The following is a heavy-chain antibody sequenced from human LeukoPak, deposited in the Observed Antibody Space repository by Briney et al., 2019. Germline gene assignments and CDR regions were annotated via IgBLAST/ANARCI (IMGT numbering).Heavy chain of an antibody. CDR3: AKESPVAATGRSWFDP. Sequence: GGSLRLSCAASGFTFSSYAMSWVRQAPGKGLEWVSTITGSGGNTYYADSVKGRFTISRDNSKNTLYLQMNSLRAEDTAIYYCAKESPVAATGRSWFDPWGRGTLVTVSS. D-gene: IGHD6-13*01. CDR2: ITGSGGNT. V-gene: IGHV3-23*01. J-gene: IGHJ5*02. CDR1: GFTFSSYA.